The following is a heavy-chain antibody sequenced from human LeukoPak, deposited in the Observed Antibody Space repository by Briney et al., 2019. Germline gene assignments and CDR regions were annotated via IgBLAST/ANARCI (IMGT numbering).Heavy chain of an antibody. CDR1: GGSISSYY. CDR3: ARLYSGSYALDY. V-gene: IGHV4-59*01. J-gene: IGHJ4*02. Sequence: SETLSLTCTVSGGSISSYYWSWIRQPPGKGLEWIGYIYYSGSTNYNPSLKSRVTISVDTSKNQFSLKLSSVTAADTAVYYCARLYSGSYALDYWSQGTLVTVSS. CDR2: IYYSGST. D-gene: IGHD1-26*01.